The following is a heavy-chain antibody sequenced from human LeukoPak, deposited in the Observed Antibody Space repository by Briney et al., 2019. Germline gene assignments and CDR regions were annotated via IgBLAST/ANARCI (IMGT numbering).Heavy chain of an antibody. CDR3: ARGGYYYDSSGPYYFDY. D-gene: IGHD3-22*01. V-gene: IGHV4-4*07. J-gene: IGHJ4*02. CDR1: GGSISSYY. CDR2: IYTSGST. Sequence: PSETLSLTCTVSGGSISSYYWSWIRQPAGKGLEWIGRIYTSGSTNYNPSLKSRVTMSVDTSKNQFSLKLSSVTAADTAVYYCARGGYYYDSSGPYYFDYWGPGTLVTVSS.